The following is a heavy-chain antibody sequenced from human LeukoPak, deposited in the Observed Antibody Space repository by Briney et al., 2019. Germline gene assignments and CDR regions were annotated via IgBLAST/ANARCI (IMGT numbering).Heavy chain of an antibody. V-gene: IGHV4-39*01. CDR2: IYYSGST. CDR1: GGSISTSSYY. D-gene: IGHD1-26*01. CDR3: ARQGGSYFRYYYYYMDV. J-gene: IGHJ6*03. Sequence: SETLSLTCTVSGGSISTSSYYWGWIRQPPGKGLEWIGSIYYSGSTYYNPSLKSRVTISVDTSKNQVSLKLNSVTAADTAVYYCARQGGSYFRYYYYYMDVWGKGTTVTVSS.